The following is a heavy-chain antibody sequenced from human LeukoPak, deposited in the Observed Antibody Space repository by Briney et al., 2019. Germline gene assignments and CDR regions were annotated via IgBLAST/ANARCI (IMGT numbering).Heavy chain of an antibody. V-gene: IGHV3-21*01. CDR1: GFTVSSNY. J-gene: IGHJ6*02. CDR2: ISSSSSYI. D-gene: IGHD2-2*01. Sequence: PGGSLRLSCAASGFTVSSNYMSWVRQAPGKGLEWVSSISSSSSYIYYADSVKGRFTISRDNAKNSLYLQMNSLRAEDTAVYYCARYKYCSSTSCYYYGMDVWGQGTTVTVSS. CDR3: ARYKYCSSTSCYYYGMDV.